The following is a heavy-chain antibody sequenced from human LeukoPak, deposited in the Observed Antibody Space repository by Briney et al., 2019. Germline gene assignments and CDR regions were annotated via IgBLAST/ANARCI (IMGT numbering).Heavy chain of an antibody. CDR2: INPSGGAT. CDR1: GYTFTSYG. V-gene: IGHV1-46*01. Sequence: ASVKVSCKASGYTFTSYGISWVRQAPGLGLEWMGWINPSGGATTYAQDFQGRVTMTRDTSTSTVYMELSSLRSEDTALYYCTRGGRASAGGYWGQGTLVTVSS. D-gene: IGHD3-10*01. CDR3: TRGGRASAGGY. J-gene: IGHJ4*02.